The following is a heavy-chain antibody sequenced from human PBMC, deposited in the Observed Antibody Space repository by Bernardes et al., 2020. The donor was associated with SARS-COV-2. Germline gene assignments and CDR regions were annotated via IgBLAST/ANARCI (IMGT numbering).Heavy chain of an antibody. CDR2: IHYSGST. Sequence: SETLSLTCTVSGGSISGYYWSWIRQPPGKGLECIGYIHYSGSTNYNPSLRSRVTISVDTSKNQFSLRLSSVAAADTAVYYCARHRYSTSTLALDYWGQGTLVTVSS. V-gene: IGHV4-59*08. J-gene: IGHJ4*02. CDR1: GGSISGYY. D-gene: IGHD1-26*01. CDR3: ARHRYSTSTLALDY.